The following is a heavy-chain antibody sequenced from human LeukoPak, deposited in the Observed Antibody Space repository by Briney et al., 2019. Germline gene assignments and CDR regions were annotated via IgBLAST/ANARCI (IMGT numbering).Heavy chain of an antibody. D-gene: IGHD2-15*01. CDR3: ARHEDTGEFDY. J-gene: IGHJ4*02. Sequence: SETLTLTCTVSGCSISSSSYHWGWIPQPPGKGLEWIGSIYYRGSTYYNPSLKSRVTISVDTSKNQFSLKLSSVPAAYTAVYYCARHEDTGEFDYWGQGTLVTVSS. CDR2: IYYRGST. V-gene: IGHV4-39*01. CDR1: GCSISSSSYH.